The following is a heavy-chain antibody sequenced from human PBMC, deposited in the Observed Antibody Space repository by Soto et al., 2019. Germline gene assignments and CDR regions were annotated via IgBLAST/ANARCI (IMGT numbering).Heavy chain of an antibody. CDR3: ARGARGSGRLNWFDP. Sequence: SETLSLTCAVYGGSFSGYYWSWIRQPPGKGLEWIGEINHSGSTNYNPSLKSRVTISVDTSKNQFSLKLSSVTAADTAVYYCARGARGSGRLNWFDPWGQGTLVTVSS. CDR2: INHSGST. V-gene: IGHV4-34*01. CDR1: GGSFSGYY. D-gene: IGHD3-10*01. J-gene: IGHJ5*02.